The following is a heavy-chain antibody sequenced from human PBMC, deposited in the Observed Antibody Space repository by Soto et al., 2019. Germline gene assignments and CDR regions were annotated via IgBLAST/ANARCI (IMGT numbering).Heavy chain of an antibody. V-gene: IGHV1-24*01. D-gene: IGHD3-16*02. CDR1: GYTLTELS. CDR2: FDPEDGET. J-gene: IGHJ4*02. Sequence: GASVKVSCKVSGYTLTELSMHWVRQAPGKGLEWMGGFDPEDGETIYAQKFQGRVTMTEDTSTDTAYMELSSLRSEDTAVYYCATPYNYVWGSYRSFDYWGQGTLVTVSS. CDR3: ATPYNYVWGSYRSFDY.